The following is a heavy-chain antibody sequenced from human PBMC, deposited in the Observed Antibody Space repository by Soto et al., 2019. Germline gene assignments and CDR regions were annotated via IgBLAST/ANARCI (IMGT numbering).Heavy chain of an antibody. J-gene: IGHJ4*02. CDR3: ARREYDSSGYYDFDY. CDR1: GYTFTSYG. Sequence: GASVKVSCKASGYTFTSYGISWVRQAPGQGLEWMGWISAYNGNTNYAQKLQGRVTMTTDTSTSTAYMELRSLRSDDTAVYYCARREYDSSGYYDFDYWGQGTLVTVSS. V-gene: IGHV1-18*01. D-gene: IGHD3-22*01. CDR2: ISAYNGNT.